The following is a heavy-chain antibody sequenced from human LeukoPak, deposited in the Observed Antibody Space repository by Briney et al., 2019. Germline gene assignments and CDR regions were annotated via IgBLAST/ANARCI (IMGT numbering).Heavy chain of an antibody. V-gene: IGHV4-59*01. J-gene: IGHJ4*02. CDR2: IYYSGST. D-gene: IGHD3-22*01. CDR3: ARGPARYYYDSSGYSDY. Sequence: PSETLSLTCTVSGGSTSSYYWSWIRQPPGKGPEWIGYIYYSGSTNYNPSLKSRVTISVDTSKNQFSLKLSSVTAADTAVYYCARGPARYYYDSSGYSDYWGQGTLVTVSS. CDR1: GGSTSSYY.